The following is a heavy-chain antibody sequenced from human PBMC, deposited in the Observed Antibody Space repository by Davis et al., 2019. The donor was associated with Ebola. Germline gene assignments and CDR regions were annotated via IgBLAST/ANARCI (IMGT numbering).Heavy chain of an antibody. D-gene: IGHD6-13*01. CDR3: ARVYSSSWRPYYYYYYGMDV. J-gene: IGHJ6*02. Sequence: ASVKVSCKTSGYTFTTYDINWVRQATGQGLEWMGWMNPNSGNTGYAQKFQGRVTMTRNTSISTAYMELSSLRSEDTAVYYCARVYSSSWRPYYYYYYGMDVWGQGTTVTVSS. V-gene: IGHV1-8*01. CDR1: GYTFTTYD. CDR2: MNPNSGNT.